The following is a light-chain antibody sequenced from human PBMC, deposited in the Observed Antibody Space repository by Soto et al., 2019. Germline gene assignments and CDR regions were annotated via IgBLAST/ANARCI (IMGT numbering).Light chain of an antibody. Sequence: QSALTQPASVSGSPGQSITISCTGTSSDVAGHNYVSWYQQHPGKAPKIIIYDVNNRPPGISNRFSGSKSGYTASLTISGLQAEDEADYYSSSYISSSTLYVFGTGTKLTVL. CDR2: DVN. CDR3: SSYISSSTLYV. V-gene: IGLV2-14*01. J-gene: IGLJ1*01. CDR1: SSDVAGHNY.